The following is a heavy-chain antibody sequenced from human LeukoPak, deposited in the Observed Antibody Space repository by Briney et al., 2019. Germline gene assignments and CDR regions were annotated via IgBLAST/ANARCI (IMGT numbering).Heavy chain of an antibody. J-gene: IGHJ3*02. V-gene: IGHV4-59*01. Sequence: SETLSLTCTVSGGSISSYYWSWIRQPPGKGLEWIGYIYYSGSTNYNPSLKSRVTISVDTSKNQFSLKLSSVTAADTAVYYCARANYYDRSGAFDIWGQGTMVTVSS. CDR1: GGSISSYY. CDR3: ARANYYDRSGAFDI. CDR2: IYYSGST. D-gene: IGHD3-22*01.